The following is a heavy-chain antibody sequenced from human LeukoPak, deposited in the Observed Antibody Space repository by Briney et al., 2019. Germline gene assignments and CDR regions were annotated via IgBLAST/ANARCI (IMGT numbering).Heavy chain of an antibody. V-gene: IGHV1-69*13. CDR1: GGSFSSYA. Sequence: SVKVSCKVSGGSFSSYAISWVRRAPGQGLEWVGGIIPIFGTANYAQKFQGRVTITVDESTSTAYMELSSLRSEDTAVYYCASLNFTMVRGVMFAFDIWGQGTMVTVSS. CDR2: IIPIFGTA. D-gene: IGHD3-10*01. CDR3: ASLNFTMVRGVMFAFDI. J-gene: IGHJ3*02.